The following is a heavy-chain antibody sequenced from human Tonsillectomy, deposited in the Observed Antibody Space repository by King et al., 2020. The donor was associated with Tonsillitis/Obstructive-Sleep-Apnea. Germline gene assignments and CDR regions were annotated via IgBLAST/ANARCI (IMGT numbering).Heavy chain of an antibody. CDR3: ARGANKGYNWFDP. V-gene: IGHV3-33*01. Sequence: VQLVESGGGVVQPGRSLRLSCAASGFTFSSYGMHWVRQAPGKGLEWVAVIWYDGSNKYYADSVKGRFTISRDNSKSTLYLQMNSLRAEDTAVYYCARGANKGYNWFDPWGQGTLVTVSS. J-gene: IGHJ5*02. CDR2: IWYDGSNK. D-gene: IGHD1/OR15-1a*01. CDR1: GFTFSSYG.